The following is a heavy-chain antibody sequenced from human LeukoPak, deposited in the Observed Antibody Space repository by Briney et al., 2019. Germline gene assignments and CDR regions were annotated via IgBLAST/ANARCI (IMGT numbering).Heavy chain of an antibody. CDR1: GGSINSYY. CDR2: IYYSGST. CDR3: ARDRGHCGGDCYSNYYGMDV. V-gene: IGHV4-59*12. D-gene: IGHD2-21*02. Sequence: SETLSLTCTVSGGSINSYYWSWIRQPPGRGLEWIGSIYYSGSTYYNPSLKSRVTISVDTSKNQFSLKLSSVTAADTAVYYCARDRGHCGGDCYSNYYGMDVWGQGTTVTVSS. J-gene: IGHJ6*02.